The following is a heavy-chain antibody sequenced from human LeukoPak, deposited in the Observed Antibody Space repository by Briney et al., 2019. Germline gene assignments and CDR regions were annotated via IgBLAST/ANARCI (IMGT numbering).Heavy chain of an antibody. CDR2: ISYDGSNN. V-gene: IGHV3-30*04. Sequence: GGSLRLSCAASGFTFSSYAMHWVRQAPGKGVEWGAVISYDGSNNYSADSVKGRFTISRDNAKNSLYLQMNSLRAEDTAVYYCAELGITMIGGVWGKGTTVTISS. CDR3: AELGITMIGGV. J-gene: IGHJ6*04. D-gene: IGHD3-10*02. CDR1: GFTFSSYA.